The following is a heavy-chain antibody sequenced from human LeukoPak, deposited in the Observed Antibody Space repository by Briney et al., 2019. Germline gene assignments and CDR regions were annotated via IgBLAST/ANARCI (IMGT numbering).Heavy chain of an antibody. J-gene: IGHJ4*02. Sequence: ASVKVSCKASGFIFTKYGISWVRQAPGQGLEWVGWISGYNGDTNYAQKLQGRVTMTTDTSTSTAYMELRSLRSDDTAVYYCARVTGGSYYFLDYWGQGTLVTVSS. CDR2: ISGYNGDT. D-gene: IGHD1-26*01. CDR1: GFIFTKYG. CDR3: ARVTGGSYYFLDY. V-gene: IGHV1-18*01.